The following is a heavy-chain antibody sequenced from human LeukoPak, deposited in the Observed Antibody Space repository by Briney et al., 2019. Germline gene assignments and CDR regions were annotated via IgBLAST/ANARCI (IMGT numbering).Heavy chain of an antibody. Sequence: GGSLRLSCAASGFTFSSYSMNWVRQAPGKGLEWVSSISSSSSYIYYADSVKGRFTISRDNAKNSLYLQMNSLRAEDTAVYYCARDYYDSSGYYPFDYWGQVTLVTVSS. CDR2: ISSSSSYI. CDR3: ARDYYDSSGYYPFDY. CDR1: GFTFSSYS. V-gene: IGHV3-21*01. J-gene: IGHJ4*02. D-gene: IGHD3-22*01.